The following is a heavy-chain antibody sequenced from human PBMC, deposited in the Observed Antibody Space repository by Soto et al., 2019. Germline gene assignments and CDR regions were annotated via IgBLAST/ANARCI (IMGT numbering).Heavy chain of an antibody. D-gene: IGHD6-19*01. CDR1: GFTFSDYY. CDR3: ARDGTGWASDFDY. J-gene: IGHJ4*02. V-gene: IGHV3-11*05. Sequence: QVQLVESGGGLVKPGGSLRLYCAASGFTFSDYYMTWIRQAPGKGLEWVSYISSTSSYTQYADSGRGRFTIPRDNAKKSLFMQMNSLRAEDTGVYYCARDGTGWASDFDYWGQGTLVTVSS. CDR2: ISSTSSYT.